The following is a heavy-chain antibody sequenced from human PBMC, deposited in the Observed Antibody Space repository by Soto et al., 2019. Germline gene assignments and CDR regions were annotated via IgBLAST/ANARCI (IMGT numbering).Heavy chain of an antibody. D-gene: IGHD6-13*01. CDR1: GGSISSGGYY. CDR2: IYYSGST. V-gene: IGHV4-31*03. Sequence: SETLSLTCTVSGGSISSGGYYWSWILQHPGKGLEWIGYIYYSGSTYYNPSLKSRVTISVDTSKNQFSLKLSSVTAADTAVYYCARGGTGIAAAGTPTYFDYWGQGTLVTVSS. CDR3: ARGGTGIAAAGTPTYFDY. J-gene: IGHJ4*02.